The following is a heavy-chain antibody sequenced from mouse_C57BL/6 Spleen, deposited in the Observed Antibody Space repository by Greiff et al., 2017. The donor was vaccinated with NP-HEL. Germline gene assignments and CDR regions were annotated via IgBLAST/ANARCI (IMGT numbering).Heavy chain of an antibody. CDR2: IDPNSGGT. D-gene: IGHD1-1*01. J-gene: IGHJ1*03. Sequence: QVQLKQPGAELVKPGASVKLSCKASGYTFTSYWMHWVKQRPGRGLEWIGRIDPNSGGTKYNEKFKSKATLTVDKPSSTAYMQLSSLKSEDSAVYYCARSTVVARLPYFDVWGTGTTVAVSS. CDR1: GYTFTSYW. CDR3: ARSTVVARLPYFDV. V-gene: IGHV1-72*01.